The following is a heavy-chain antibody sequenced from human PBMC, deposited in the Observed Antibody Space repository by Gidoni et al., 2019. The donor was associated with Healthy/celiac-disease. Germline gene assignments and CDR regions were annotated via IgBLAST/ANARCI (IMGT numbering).Heavy chain of an antibody. CDR3: AKVALVGHLYYFDY. V-gene: IGHV3-23*04. Sequence: EVQLVESGGGVVQPGGSRGLSGAAPGVNFSSYAMSWVRQAPGEGLGWVSAISGSGGSTYYADSVKGRFTISRDNSKNTLYLQMNSLRAEDTAVYYCAKVALVGHLYYFDYWGQGTLVTVSS. J-gene: IGHJ4*02. D-gene: IGHD2-15*01. CDR1: GVNFSSYA. CDR2: ISGSGGST.